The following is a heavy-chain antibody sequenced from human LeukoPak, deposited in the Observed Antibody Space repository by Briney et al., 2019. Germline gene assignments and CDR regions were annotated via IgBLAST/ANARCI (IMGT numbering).Heavy chain of an antibody. Sequence: ASVKVSCKASGGTFSSYAISWVRQAPGQGLEWMGGIIPIFGTANYAQKFQGRVTITADKSTSTAYMELSSLRSEDTAVYYCARDLRITMVRGVEYYFDYWGQGTLVTVSS. D-gene: IGHD3-10*01. V-gene: IGHV1-69*06. CDR2: IIPIFGTA. CDR3: ARDLRITMVRGVEYYFDY. CDR1: GGTFSSYA. J-gene: IGHJ4*02.